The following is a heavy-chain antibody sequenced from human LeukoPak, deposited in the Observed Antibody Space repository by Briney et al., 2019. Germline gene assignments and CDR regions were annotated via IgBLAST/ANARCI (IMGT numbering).Heavy chain of an antibody. CDR2: ISAYNGNT. CDR1: GYTFTSYG. V-gene: IGHV1-18*01. Sequence: ASVKVSCKASGYTFTSYGISWVRQAPGQGLEWMGWISAYNGNTNYAQKLQGRVTMTTDTSTSTAYMELRSLRSDDTAVYYCARDVGIFGVVIMADAFDIWGQGTMVTVSS. D-gene: IGHD3-3*01. CDR3: ARDVGIFGVVIMADAFDI. J-gene: IGHJ3*02.